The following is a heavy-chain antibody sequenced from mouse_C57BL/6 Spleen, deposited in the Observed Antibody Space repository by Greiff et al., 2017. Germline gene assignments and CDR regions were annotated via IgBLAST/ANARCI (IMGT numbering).Heavy chain of an antibody. Sequence: QVQLQQSGPGLVQPSQSLSITCTVSGFSLTSYGVHWVRQSPGKGLEWLGVIWSGGSTDYYAAFISRLSISKDNSKSQVFFKMNSLQADDTAIYYSARKDSNYERDMDYWGQGTSGTVSS. CDR2: IWSGGST. V-gene: IGHV2-2*01. D-gene: IGHD2-5*01. CDR3: ARKDSNYERDMDY. CDR1: GFSLTSYG. J-gene: IGHJ4*01.